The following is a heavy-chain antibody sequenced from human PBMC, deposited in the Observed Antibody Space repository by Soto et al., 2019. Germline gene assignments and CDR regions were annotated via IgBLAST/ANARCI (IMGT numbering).Heavy chain of an antibody. Sequence: QVQLQQWGAGLLKPSETLSLTCAVSGGSLSDSYWPWIRQSPGKGLEWIGEIHPSGSTYYNPSLRSRVTISVDTSKNQFSLKLTSLTAADTAIYYCARGRDEYKLGNVWGHGTTVTVSS. CDR1: GGSLSDSY. V-gene: IGHV4-34*01. CDR3: ARGRDEYKLGNV. D-gene: IGHD1-1*01. J-gene: IGHJ6*02. CDR2: IHPSGST.